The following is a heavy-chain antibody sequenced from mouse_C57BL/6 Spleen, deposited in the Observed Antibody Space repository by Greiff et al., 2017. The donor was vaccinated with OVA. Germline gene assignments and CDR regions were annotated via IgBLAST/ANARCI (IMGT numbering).Heavy chain of an antibody. Sequence: VQLVESGPGLVQPSQSLSITCTVSGFSLTSYGVHWVRQSPGKGLEWLGVIWSGGSTDYNAAFISRLSISKDNSKSQVFFKMNSLQADDTAIYYCARNTNWDGEGFAYWGQGTLVTVSA. D-gene: IGHD4-1*01. CDR2: IWSGGST. V-gene: IGHV2-2*01. CDR1: GFSLTSYG. CDR3: ARNTNWDGEGFAY. J-gene: IGHJ3*01.